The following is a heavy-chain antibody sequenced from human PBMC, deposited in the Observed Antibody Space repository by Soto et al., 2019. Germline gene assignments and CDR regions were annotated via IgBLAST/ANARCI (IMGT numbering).Heavy chain of an antibody. Sequence: QVKLVQSGAEVKKPGSSVKVSCKASGGTFSSDSFSWERQAPGEGLEWMGGIIPMFDTPIYAQKFQDRVTITADESTSTAYMQLSSLRSGDTAVYYCARSGGLDRDFNYWGQGSLVTVSS. V-gene: IGHV1-69*12. CDR2: IIPMFDTP. J-gene: IGHJ4*02. CDR1: GGTFSSDS. D-gene: IGHD2-15*01. CDR3: ARSGGLDRDFNY.